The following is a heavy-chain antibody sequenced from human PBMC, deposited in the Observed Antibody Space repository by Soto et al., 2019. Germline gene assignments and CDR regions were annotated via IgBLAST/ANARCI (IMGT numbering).Heavy chain of an antibody. D-gene: IGHD6-13*01. CDR1: GFTFSNAW. CDR2: IKSKTDGGTT. J-gene: IGHJ6*02. V-gene: IGHV3-15*07. Sequence: EVQLVESGGGLVKPGGSLRLSCAASGFTFSNAWMNWVRQAPGKGLEWVGRIKSKTDGGTTDYAAPVKGRFTISRDDSKNTLYLQMNSLKTEDTAVYYCTTAGQQLAEYYYYYYGMDVWGQGTTVTVSS. CDR3: TTAGQQLAEYYYYYYGMDV.